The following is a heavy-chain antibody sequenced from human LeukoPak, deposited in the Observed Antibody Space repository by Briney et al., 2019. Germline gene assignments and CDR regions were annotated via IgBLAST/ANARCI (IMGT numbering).Heavy chain of an antibody. J-gene: IGHJ5*02. CDR1: GFTFTSYS. CDR2: ISSGSSYI. V-gene: IGHV3-21*01. D-gene: IGHD6-13*01. CDR3: ARGIAAAGNWFDP. Sequence: GGSLRLSCAAPGFTFTSYSMNWVRQAPGKGLEWVSSISSGSSYIYYADSVKGRFTISRDNAKNSLYLQMNSLRAEDTSVYYCARGIAAAGNWFDPWGQGTLVTVSS.